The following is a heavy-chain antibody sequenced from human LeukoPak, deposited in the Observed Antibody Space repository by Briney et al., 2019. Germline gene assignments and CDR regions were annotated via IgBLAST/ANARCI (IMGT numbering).Heavy chain of an antibody. CDR1: GGSIRSGSYY. D-gene: IGHD2-2*01. Sequence: SETLSLTCTVSGGSIRSGSYYWSWIRQPAGKGLEWIGRIYTSGSTNYNPSLKSRVTMSVDTSKNQFSLKLSSVTAADTAVYYCARIVVFPADQYYYYYMDVWGKGTTVTISS. V-gene: IGHV4-61*02. CDR2: IYTSGST. CDR3: ARIVVFPADQYYYYYMDV. J-gene: IGHJ6*03.